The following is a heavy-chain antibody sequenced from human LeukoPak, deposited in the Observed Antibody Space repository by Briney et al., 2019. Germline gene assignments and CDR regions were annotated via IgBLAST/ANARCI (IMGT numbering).Heavy chain of an antibody. CDR1: GDSINGFY. Sequence: SETLSFTCTVSGDSINGFYWSWIRQPPGKGLEWVAYIYYAGRTTYNPSLKSRVTISVDTSKNQFSLKLTSLTAADTAVYYCARQGRFSYFGMDVWGQGTTVTVSS. CDR3: ARQGRFSYFGMDV. D-gene: IGHD3-3*01. V-gene: IGHV4-59*08. CDR2: IYYAGRT. J-gene: IGHJ6*02.